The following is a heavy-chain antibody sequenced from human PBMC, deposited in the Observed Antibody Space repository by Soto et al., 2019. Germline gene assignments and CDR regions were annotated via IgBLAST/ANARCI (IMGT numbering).Heavy chain of an antibody. CDR3: ARGNHRWLQLWYFDL. Sequence: SVKVSCKASGYTFTGYAMHWVRQAPGQRLEWMGWIIPIFGTANYAQKFQGRVTITADESTGTAYMELSSLRSEDTAVYYCARGNHRWLQLWYFDLWGRGTLVTVSS. V-gene: IGHV1-69*13. CDR1: GYTFTGYA. CDR2: IIPIFGTA. J-gene: IGHJ2*01. D-gene: IGHD5-12*01.